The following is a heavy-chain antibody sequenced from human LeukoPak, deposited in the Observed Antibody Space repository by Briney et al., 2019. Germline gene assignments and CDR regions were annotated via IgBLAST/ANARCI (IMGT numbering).Heavy chain of an antibody. D-gene: IGHD3-10*01. V-gene: IGHV4-4*07. Sequence: PSETLSLTCTVSGDSSSSYYWNWIRQPAGKGLEWIGRIYASGYTEYNPSLQTRVTMSVDTSKNEFSLKVDTVPAADTAVYFCARNHIVTGTYFDSWGQGILVTVSS. J-gene: IGHJ4*02. CDR1: GDSSSSYY. CDR3: ARNHIVTGTYFDS. CDR2: IYASGYT.